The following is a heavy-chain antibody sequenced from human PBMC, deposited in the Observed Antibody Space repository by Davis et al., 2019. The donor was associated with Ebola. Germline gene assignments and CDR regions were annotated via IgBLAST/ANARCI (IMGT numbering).Heavy chain of an antibody. J-gene: IGHJ4*02. V-gene: IGHV3-48*04. CDR1: GFTFSSYS. D-gene: IGHD3-10*01. CDR2: ISSGSNTI. Sequence: GESLEISCAASGFTFSSYSMNWVRQAPGKGLEWLSYISSGSNTIYYADSVKGRFTISRDNAKDSLYLQMNSLRAEDTAVYYCARSVPTDYWGQGTLVTVSS. CDR3: ARSVPTDY.